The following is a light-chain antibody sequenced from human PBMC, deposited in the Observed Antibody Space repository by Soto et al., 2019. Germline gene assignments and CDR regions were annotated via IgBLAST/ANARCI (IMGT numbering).Light chain of an antibody. CDR2: GAS. V-gene: IGKV3-20*01. CDR1: QSVSSSY. J-gene: IGKJ2*01. Sequence: EIVLTQSPGTLSLSPGERATLSCRASQSVSSSYLAWYQQKPGQTPRLLIYGASSRATGIPGRFGGSGSGTDFTLTISRLEPEDFAVYYCQQFGNSPYTFGQGTKLDIK. CDR3: QQFGNSPYT.